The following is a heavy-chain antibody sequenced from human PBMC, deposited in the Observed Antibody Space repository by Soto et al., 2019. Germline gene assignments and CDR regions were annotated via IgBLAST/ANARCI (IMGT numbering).Heavy chain of an antibody. V-gene: IGHV1-18*01. CDR2: ISAYNGDT. J-gene: IGHJ4*02. CDR3: ARGGLGGISSYLIDY. Sequence: QVQLVQSGTEVKKPGASVKVSCKASGYTFTSYGVNWVRQAPGQGLEWMGWISAYNGDTIYAQSLQGRVTMTTDTSTSTAYMELSSLRSDDTAVYYCARGGLGGISSYLIDYWGQGTLVTVSS. D-gene: IGHD6-13*01. CDR1: GYTFTSYG.